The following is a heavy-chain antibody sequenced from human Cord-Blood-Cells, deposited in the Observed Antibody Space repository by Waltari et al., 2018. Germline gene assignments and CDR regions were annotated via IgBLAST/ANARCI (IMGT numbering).Heavy chain of an antibody. CDR2: ISSGSSYI. J-gene: IGHJ3*02. Sequence: EVQLVESGGGLVKPGGSLRLSCAASGFTFSRYSMNWVRQAPGKGLGWVSSISSGSSYIYYADSVKGRFTISRDNAKNSLYLQMNSLRAEDTAVYYCARGTTRRGVDAFDIWGQGTMVTVSS. CDR1: GFTFSRYS. D-gene: IGHD1-7*01. CDR3: ARGTTRRGVDAFDI. V-gene: IGHV3-21*01.